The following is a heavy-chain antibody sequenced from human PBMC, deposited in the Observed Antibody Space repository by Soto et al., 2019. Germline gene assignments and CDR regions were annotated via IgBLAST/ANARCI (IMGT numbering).Heavy chain of an antibody. V-gene: IGHV4-4*02. D-gene: IGHD3-10*01. J-gene: IGHJ4*02. Sequence: QVQLQESGPGLVKPSGTLSLTCAVSGGCISSINWWSWVRQPPGKGLEWIGEIYHSGSSNYNPSRRSRVTMSVDKSKNQFSLKLNSVSAADTAVYYCARAPGGSGLGYFDYWGQGALVTVSS. CDR3: ARAPGGSGLGYFDY. CDR2: IYHSGSS. CDR1: GGCISSINW.